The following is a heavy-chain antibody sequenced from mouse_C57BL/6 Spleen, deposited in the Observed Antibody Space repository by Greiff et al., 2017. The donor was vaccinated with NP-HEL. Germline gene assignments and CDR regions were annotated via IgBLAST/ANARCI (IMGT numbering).Heavy chain of an antibody. Sequence: EVKLVESGGGLVQPGGSLSLSCAASGFTFTDYYMSWVRQPPGKALEWLGFIRNKANGYTTEYSASVKGRFTISRDNSQSILYLQMNALRAEDSATYYCARYGGGYFDVWGTGTTVTVSS. CDR1: GFTFTDYY. CDR2: IRNKANGYTT. J-gene: IGHJ1*03. CDR3: ARYGGGYFDV. V-gene: IGHV7-3*01.